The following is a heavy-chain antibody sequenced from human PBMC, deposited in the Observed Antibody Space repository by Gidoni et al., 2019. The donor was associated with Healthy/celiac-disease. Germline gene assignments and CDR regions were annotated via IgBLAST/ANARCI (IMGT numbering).Heavy chain of an antibody. J-gene: IGHJ6*02. Sequence: QVQLVESGGGLVKPGGSRRLSCEASGFTFSDYYMSWIRQAPGKGLELVSYISISGSTLYYADSVKGRFTISRSNAKNSFYLQMNSLRAEDTAVYYCASDEPSSGYFYYYGMDVWGQGTTVTVSS. D-gene: IGHD3-22*01. CDR3: ASDEPSSGYFYYYGMDV. CDR1: GFTFSDYY. CDR2: ISISGSTL. V-gene: IGHV3-11*01.